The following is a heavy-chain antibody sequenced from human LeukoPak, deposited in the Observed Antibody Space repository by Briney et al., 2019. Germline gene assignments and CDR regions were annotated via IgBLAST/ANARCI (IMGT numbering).Heavy chain of an antibody. CDR2: IKQDGSDS. D-gene: IGHD6-25*01. CDR1: GFIFSGYW. CDR3: AKNIAAPGRVDYQYYAMDE. J-gene: IGHJ6*02. Sequence: GGSLRLFCAASGFIFSGYWMTWVRQAPGKGLQGVASIKQDGSDSYHVDSVKGRFTISRDNAKNSLFLQMNNLRADDKAVYYCAKNIAAPGRVDYQYYAMDEWGQGTTVTVSS. V-gene: IGHV3-7*01.